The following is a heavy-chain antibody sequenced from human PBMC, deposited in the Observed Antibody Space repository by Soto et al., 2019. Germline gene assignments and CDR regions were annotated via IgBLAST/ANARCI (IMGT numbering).Heavy chain of an antibody. Sequence: QITWMESGPPLVKPTETLTLTCTFSGFSLTTRGVGVGWIRQPPGKALAGLAVIYWGDDKRYSPYLKTRLVLTKHTHKNQVVRTMPNIDSDEPATYVCANIVITFGGVVADDAFDVWGQGRMVTV. CDR1: GFSLTTRGVG. D-gene: IGHD3-16*02. CDR3: ANIVITFGGVVADDAFDV. CDR2: IYWGDDK. V-gene: IGHV2-5*02. J-gene: IGHJ3*01.